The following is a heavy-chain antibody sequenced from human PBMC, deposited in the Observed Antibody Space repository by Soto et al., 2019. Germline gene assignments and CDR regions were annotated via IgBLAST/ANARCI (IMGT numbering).Heavy chain of an antibody. CDR1: GGAFSDYA. V-gene: IGHV1-69*12. CDR3: ASWLKGPDIGNYYYGMDV. J-gene: IGHJ6*02. D-gene: IGHD2-15*01. Sequence: QVQLVQSGAEVKKPGSSVKVSCKASGGAFSDYAFSWVRQAPGQGLEWLGGIMPLFRAADYAQKLQGRVTITADEFTRTAYMEMNSLRSEDTAVYYCASWLKGPDIGNYYYGMDVWGQGTTVTVS. CDR2: IMPLFRAA.